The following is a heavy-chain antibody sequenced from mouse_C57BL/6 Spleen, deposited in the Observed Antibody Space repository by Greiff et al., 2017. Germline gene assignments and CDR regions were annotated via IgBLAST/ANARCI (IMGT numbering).Heavy chain of an antibody. V-gene: IGHV7-1*01. CDR2: SRNKANDYTT. J-gene: IGHJ1*03. CDR1: GFTFSDFY. CDR3: ARDGCLDV. Sequence: EVQGVASGGGLVQSGRSLRLSCATSGFTFSDFYMEWVRQAPGQGLEWIAASRNKANDYTTEYSTSVKGRFIVSRDTSQSILYLQMNALRAEDTAIYYCARDGCLDVWGTGTTVTVSS.